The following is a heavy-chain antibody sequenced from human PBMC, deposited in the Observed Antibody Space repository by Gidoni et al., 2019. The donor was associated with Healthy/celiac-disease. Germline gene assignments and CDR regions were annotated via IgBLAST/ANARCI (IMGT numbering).Heavy chain of an antibody. V-gene: IGHV4-31*03. Sequence: QVQLQESGPGLVKPLHTLSFTGTVSGGSIRCGGYYWRWIRPHPGKGLEWIGYIYYSGGTYYNPSLKSRVTISVDTSKNQFSLKLSSVTAADTAVYYCARGRYGDGGNWFDPWGQGTLVTVSS. CDR1: GGSIRCGGYY. D-gene: IGHD4-17*01. CDR2: IYYSGGT. J-gene: IGHJ5*02. CDR3: ARGRYGDGGNWFDP.